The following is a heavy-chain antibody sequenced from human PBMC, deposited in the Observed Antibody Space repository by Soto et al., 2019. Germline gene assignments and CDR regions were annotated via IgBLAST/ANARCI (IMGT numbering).Heavy chain of an antibody. CDR1: GGSFSGYY. Sequence: QVQLQQWGAGLLKPSETLSLTCAVYGGSFSGYYWSWIRQPPGKGLEWIGEINHSGSTNYNPSLKSRVTGSRDTSKIQFSLKLSSVSAADTAVYYCARKRAGLLGCGELSGGWFDPWGQGTLVTVSS. CDR3: ARKRAGLLGCGELSGGWFDP. V-gene: IGHV4-34*01. CDR2: INHSGST. J-gene: IGHJ5*02. D-gene: IGHD3-10*01.